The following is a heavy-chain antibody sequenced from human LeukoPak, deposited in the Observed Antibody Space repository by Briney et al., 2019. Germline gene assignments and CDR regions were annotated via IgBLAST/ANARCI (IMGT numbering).Heavy chain of an antibody. CDR3: AREENAFDI. Sequence: GGSLRLSCAASGFTFSSYAMSWIRQAPGEGLIWVSQISGDETYTNYADSVKGRFTISRDNAKNTLYLQMNSLRDEDTAMYYCAREENAFDIWGQGTLVTVSS. CDR1: GFTFSSYA. J-gene: IGHJ3*02. CDR2: ISGDETYT. V-gene: IGHV3-74*01.